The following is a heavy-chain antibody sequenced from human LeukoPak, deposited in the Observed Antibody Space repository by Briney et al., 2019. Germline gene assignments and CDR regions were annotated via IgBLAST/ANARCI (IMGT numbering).Heavy chain of an antibody. D-gene: IGHD5-12*01. V-gene: IGHV3-7*01. Sequence: PGGSLRLSCVASGFTFSGYWMSWVRQAPGKGLEWVANIKQEGTEKHYVDSVKGRFTIYRDNAKNSLYLQMNSLRAEDTAVYYCARGYSAYNYYFDYWGQGTLVTVSS. J-gene: IGHJ4*02. CDR2: IKQEGTEK. CDR3: ARGYSAYNYYFDY. CDR1: GFTFSGYW.